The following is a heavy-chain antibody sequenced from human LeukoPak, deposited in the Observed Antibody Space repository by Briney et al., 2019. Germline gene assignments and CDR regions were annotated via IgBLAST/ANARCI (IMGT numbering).Heavy chain of an antibody. J-gene: IGHJ3*02. D-gene: IGHD1-26*01. CDR1: GSTFSDYG. Sequence: PGGSLRLSCAASGSTFSDYGFSWVRQAPGKGLEWVTLISHDETDEYYRDSVRGRFTISRDNSKNTLYLQMNSLRAEDTAVYYCAKDRVSGSSYTFDAFDIWGQGTMVTVSS. CDR3: AKDRVSGSSYTFDAFDI. V-gene: IGHV3-30*04. CDR2: ISHDETDE.